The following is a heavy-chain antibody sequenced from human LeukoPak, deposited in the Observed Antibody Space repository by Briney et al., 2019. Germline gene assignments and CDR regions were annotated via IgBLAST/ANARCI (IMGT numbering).Heavy chain of an antibody. V-gene: IGHV4-34*01. Sequence: KPSETLSLTCVVNGASFSGYYWSWIRQPPGKGLEWMGEINHSGTTNYNASLKGRVTISLDTSNNQFSLRLRSVTAADTAVYYCARAVAVSEGFDNWGQGTMVTVSS. CDR3: ARAVAVSEGFDN. D-gene: IGHD6-19*01. J-gene: IGHJ3*02. CDR2: INHSGTT. CDR1: GASFSGYY.